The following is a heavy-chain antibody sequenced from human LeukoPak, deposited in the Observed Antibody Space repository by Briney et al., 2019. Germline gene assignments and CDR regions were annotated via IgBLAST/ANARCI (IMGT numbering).Heavy chain of an antibody. Sequence: GGSLRLSCAASGFTFSSYAMHWVRQAPGKGLEWVAVISYDGSNKYYADSVKGRLTISRDNSKNTLYLQMNSLRAEDTAVYYCARDVAVYYYYYGMDVWGQGTTVTVSS. V-gene: IGHV3-30-3*01. D-gene: IGHD2-15*01. CDR2: ISYDGSNK. CDR1: GFTFSSYA. CDR3: ARDVAVYYYYYGMDV. J-gene: IGHJ6*02.